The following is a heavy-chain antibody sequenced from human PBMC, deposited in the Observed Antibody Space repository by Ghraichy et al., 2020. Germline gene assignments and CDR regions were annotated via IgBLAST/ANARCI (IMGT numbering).Heavy chain of an antibody. CDR2: ITGSGTNT. J-gene: IGHJ4*02. Sequence: GESLNISCAASGFTFINYGMTWVRQAPGKGLEWVSTITGSGTNTYYADSVKGRFTISRDNSKNTLNLQMNSLRAADTAIYYCARLRGPKIPAAEDFWGQGTLVSVSS. D-gene: IGHD6-13*01. V-gene: IGHV3-23*01. CDR1: GFTFINYG. CDR3: ARLRGPKIPAAEDF.